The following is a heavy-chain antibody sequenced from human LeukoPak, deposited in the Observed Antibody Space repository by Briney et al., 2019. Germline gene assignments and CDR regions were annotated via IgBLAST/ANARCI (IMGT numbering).Heavy chain of an antibody. CDR2: IYYSGST. D-gene: IGHD3-9*01. CDR1: GGSISSYY. J-gene: IGHJ6*02. Sequence: SETLSLICTVSGGSISSYYWSWIRQPPGKGLEWIGYIYYSGSTNYNPSLKSRVTISVDTSKNQFSLKLSSVTAADTAVYYCARDWARYDILTGLLLGYYGMDVWGQGTTVTVSS. CDR3: ARDWARYDILTGLLLGYYGMDV. V-gene: IGHV4-59*01.